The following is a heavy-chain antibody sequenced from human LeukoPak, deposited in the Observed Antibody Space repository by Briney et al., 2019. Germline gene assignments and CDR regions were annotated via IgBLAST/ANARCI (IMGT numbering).Heavy chain of an antibody. CDR2: INHSGST. CDR1: GGSFSGYY. D-gene: IGHD5-18*01. CDR3: ARAPPFGYSYGLNWFDP. V-gene: IGHV4-34*01. Sequence: SETLSLTCAVYGGSFSGYYWSWIRQPPGKGLEWTGEINHSGSTNYNPSLKSRVTISVDTSKNQFSLKLSSVTTADTAVYYCARAPPFGYSYGLNWFDPWGQGTLVTVSS. J-gene: IGHJ5*02.